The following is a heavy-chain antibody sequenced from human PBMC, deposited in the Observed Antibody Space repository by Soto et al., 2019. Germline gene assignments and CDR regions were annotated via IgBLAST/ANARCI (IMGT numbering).Heavy chain of an antibody. J-gene: IGHJ4*02. V-gene: IGHV5-51*01. CDR3: ARLQYAARSPSDY. D-gene: IGHD6-6*01. Sequence: GESLKISCQASGYSFSNHWIGWVRQMPGKGLEWMGIIYAGDSDTRYSPSFQGQVTFSVDKSINTAYLQWSSLKASDTAIYYCARLQYAARSPSDYWGQGTLVNVSS. CDR1: GYSFSNHW. CDR2: IYAGDSDT.